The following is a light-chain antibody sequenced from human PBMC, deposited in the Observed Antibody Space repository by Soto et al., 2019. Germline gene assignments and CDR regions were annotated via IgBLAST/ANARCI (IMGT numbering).Light chain of an antibody. CDR2: AAS. J-gene: IGKJ5*01. CDR3: QQFFDSPVT. Sequence: DIQLTQSPSFLSPSIGESVTITYRASQVISTSLAWYQVKPGKAPKLLIYAASTLESGVPARFSATVSGTEFTLTITSLQPEDFAMYYCQQFFDSPVTFGHGTRVEIK. CDR1: QVISTS. V-gene: IGKV1-9*01.